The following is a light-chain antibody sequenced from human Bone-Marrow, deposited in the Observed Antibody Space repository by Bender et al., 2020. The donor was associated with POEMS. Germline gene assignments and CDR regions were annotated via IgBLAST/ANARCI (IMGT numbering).Light chain of an antibody. V-gene: IGLV1-40*01. J-gene: IGLJ3*02. CDR2: INN. Sequence: QSVLTQPPSASGTPGQRVTISCSGGSSNIGAHAVNWYQQLPGTSPKLLIYINNNRPSGVPDRFSGSKSGTSASLAITGLQAEDEAEYYCQSYDSSLSGSVFGGGTKLTVL. CDR3: QSYDSSLSGSV. CDR1: SSNIGAHA.